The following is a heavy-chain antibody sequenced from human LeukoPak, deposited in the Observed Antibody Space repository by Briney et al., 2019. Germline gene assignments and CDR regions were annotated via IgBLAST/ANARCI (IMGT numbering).Heavy chain of an antibody. Sequence: GASVKVSCKASGYTFTGYYMHWVRQAPGQGLKGMGWINPNNGDTKYAQKFQGRVTMTRDTTITTAYMELSRLKSDDTAVYCCASLDVLRLLEWPSGDYWGQGTLVTVSS. V-gene: IGHV1-2*02. CDR2: INPNNGDT. CDR1: GYTFTGYY. D-gene: IGHD3-3*01. CDR3: ASLDVLRLLEWPSGDY. J-gene: IGHJ4*02.